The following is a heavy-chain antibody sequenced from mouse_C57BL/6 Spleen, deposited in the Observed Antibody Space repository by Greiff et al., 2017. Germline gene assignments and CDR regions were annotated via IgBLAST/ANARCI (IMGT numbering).Heavy chain of an antibody. Sequence: VQLKESGPELVKPGASVKIPCKASGYTFTDYNMDWVKQSHGKSLEWIGDINPNNGGTIYNQKFKGKATLTVDKSSSTAYMELRSLTSEDTAVYYWARGGASIPRFAYWGQGTLVTVSA. D-gene: IGHD6-1*01. V-gene: IGHV1-18*01. CDR2: INPNNGGT. J-gene: IGHJ3*01. CDR1: GYTFTDYN. CDR3: ARGGASIPRFAY.